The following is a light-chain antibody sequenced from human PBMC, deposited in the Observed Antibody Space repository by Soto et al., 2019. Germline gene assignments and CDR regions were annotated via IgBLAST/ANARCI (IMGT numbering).Light chain of an antibody. Sequence: EIVMTQSPDTLSVSPGETATLSCRASQSVGRAVAWYQHKPGQAPRHLIVAASIRATGVPGRFSGGGSGTEFTLTISSLQSEDFAVDYCQQYRNWPPLTFGGGTTVEIK. CDR2: AAS. J-gene: IGKJ4*01. V-gene: IGKV3-15*01. CDR1: QSVGRA. CDR3: QQYRNWPPLT.